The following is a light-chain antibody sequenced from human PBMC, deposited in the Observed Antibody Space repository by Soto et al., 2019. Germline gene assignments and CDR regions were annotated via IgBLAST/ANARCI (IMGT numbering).Light chain of an antibody. V-gene: IGKV2-28*01. CDR1: QSLLHSNGYNY. CDR2: LGS. J-gene: IGKJ1*01. Sequence: DIVMTQSPLSLPVTPGEPASISCRSSQSLLHSNGYNYLDWYLQKPGQSPQLLIYLGSNRASGVPDRFSGSGSGTDFTLKISRVEAEDVGVYYCMQALQTPLQTFGQGTKVEIK. CDR3: MQALQTPLQT.